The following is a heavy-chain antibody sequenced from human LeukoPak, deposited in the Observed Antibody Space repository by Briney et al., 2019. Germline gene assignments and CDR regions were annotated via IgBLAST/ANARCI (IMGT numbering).Heavy chain of an antibody. CDR3: ARFRYGGGGYFGY. D-gene: IGHD3-16*01. Sequence: ASVKVSCKASGYTFTNYYMHWVRQAPGQGLEWMGIINPSGGSTSYAQKLQGRVTMTRDTSTSTVYMELSSLRSEDTAVYYCARFRYGGGGYFGYWGQGTLVTVSS. V-gene: IGHV1-46*04. J-gene: IGHJ4*02. CDR2: INPSGGST. CDR1: GYTFTNYY.